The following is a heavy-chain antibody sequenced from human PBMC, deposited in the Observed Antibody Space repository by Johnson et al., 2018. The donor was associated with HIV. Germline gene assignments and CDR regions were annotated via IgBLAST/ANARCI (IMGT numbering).Heavy chain of an antibody. J-gene: IGHJ3*02. CDR3: ARERTYSSGYAFDI. V-gene: IGHV3-30-3*01. CDR2: ISYDGSNK. Sequence: GLVQPGGSLRLSCAASGFTFSSYAMHWVRQAPGKGLEWVAVISYDGSNKYYADSVKGRFTISRDNSKNTLYLQMNSLRAEDTAVYYCARERTYSSGYAFDIWGQGTMVTVSS. CDR1: GFTFSSYA. D-gene: IGHD6-19*01.